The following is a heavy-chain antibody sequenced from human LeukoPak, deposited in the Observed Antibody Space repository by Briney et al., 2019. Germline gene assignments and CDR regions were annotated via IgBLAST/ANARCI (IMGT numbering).Heavy chain of an antibody. CDR2: ISHSGNA. CDR3: ARVPAVGGNYYYYYGLDV. Sequence: SETLSLTCAVYGASFSDYYWWSWIRQPPGKGLEWIGEISHSGNAKYAPSLKSRVTISLDTSKNHFSLKVNSLTAADTAVYYCARVPAVGGNYYYYYGLDVWGQGTTVAVSS. J-gene: IGHJ6*02. V-gene: IGHV4-34*01. CDR1: GASFSDYY. D-gene: IGHD2-2*01.